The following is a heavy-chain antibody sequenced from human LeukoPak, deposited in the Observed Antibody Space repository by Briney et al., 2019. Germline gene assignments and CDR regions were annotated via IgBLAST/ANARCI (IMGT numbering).Heavy chain of an antibody. D-gene: IGHD6-13*01. Sequence: GGSLRLSCAASGFSFSGHWMHWARQLPGKGLVWVSRISPTGSTTSYADSVKGRFTVSRDSAKNTLYLQVNNQRAEDTAVYYCARGPSSNWSGLDFWGQGTLLTVSS. CDR2: ISPTGSTT. J-gene: IGHJ4*02. CDR1: GFSFSGHW. V-gene: IGHV3-74*01. CDR3: ARGPSSNWSGLDF.